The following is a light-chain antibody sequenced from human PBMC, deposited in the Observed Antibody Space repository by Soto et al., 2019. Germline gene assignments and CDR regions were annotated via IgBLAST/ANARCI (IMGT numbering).Light chain of an antibody. CDR2: GAT. CDR3: QQSYSNPPT. Sequence: SISTYLSWYQQKPGKAPKLLIYGATRLQSGAPSRFTGSGSGTEFTLTISSLQPEDFATYSCQQSYSNPPTFAQGTKVDIK. V-gene: IGKV1-39*01. CDR1: SISTY. J-gene: IGKJ2*01.